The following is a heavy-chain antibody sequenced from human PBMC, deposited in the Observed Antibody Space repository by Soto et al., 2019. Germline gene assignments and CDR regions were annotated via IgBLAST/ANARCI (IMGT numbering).Heavy chain of an antibody. CDR2: IYYSGST. Sequence: PSETLSLTCTVSGGSISSYYWSWIRQPPGKGLEWIGYIYYSGSTNYNPSLKSRVTISVDTSKNRFSLKLSSVTAADTAVYYCARGNTMVRGVVDWFDPWGQGTLVTVSS. CDR1: GGSISSYY. CDR3: ARGNTMVRGVVDWFDP. J-gene: IGHJ5*02. V-gene: IGHV4-59*08. D-gene: IGHD3-10*01.